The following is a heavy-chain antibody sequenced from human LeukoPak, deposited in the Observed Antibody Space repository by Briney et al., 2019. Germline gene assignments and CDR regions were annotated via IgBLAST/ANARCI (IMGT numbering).Heavy chain of an antibody. V-gene: IGHV3-30*02. CDR2: LQNDGSEK. CDR1: GFSFSTSG. CDR3: ARESSRIAIGTLDF. D-gene: IGHD6-13*01. J-gene: IGHJ4*02. Sequence: GGSLRLSCAPSGFSFSTSGMHWVRQAPGKGLEWVGFLQNDGSEKYFADSVKGRFTISRDNSKNTLYLQMNSLRAEDTAVYYCARESSRIAIGTLDFWGQGTLVTVSS.